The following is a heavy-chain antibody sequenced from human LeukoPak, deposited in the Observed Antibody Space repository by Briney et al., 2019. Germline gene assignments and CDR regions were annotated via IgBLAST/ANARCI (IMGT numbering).Heavy chain of an antibody. J-gene: IGHJ5*02. CDR1: GGSISSYY. CDR2: IYYSGST. CDR3: ARDINRYSNYAWLDP. D-gene: IGHD4-11*01. Sequence: PPETLSVTCTVSGGSISSYYWSWIRQPPGKGLEWIGYIYYSGSTNYNPSLKSRVTISVDTSKNQFSLKLSSVTAADTAVYYCARDINRYSNYAWLDPWGQGTLVTVSS. V-gene: IGHV4-59*01.